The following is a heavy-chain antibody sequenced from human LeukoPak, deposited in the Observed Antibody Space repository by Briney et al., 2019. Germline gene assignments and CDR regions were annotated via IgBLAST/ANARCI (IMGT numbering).Heavy chain of an antibody. Sequence: GGSLRLSCAATGFTFSNYAIHWGRQAPGKGLEWVAFISDDGSRQHYADSVKGRFTISRDNSKNTLNLQMNSLGAEDTAVYYCVKDRTGTYTLDYWGQGTLVTVSS. D-gene: IGHD3-10*01. J-gene: IGHJ4*02. CDR1: GFTFSNYA. CDR3: VKDRTGTYTLDY. CDR2: ISDDGSRQ. V-gene: IGHV3-30-3*01.